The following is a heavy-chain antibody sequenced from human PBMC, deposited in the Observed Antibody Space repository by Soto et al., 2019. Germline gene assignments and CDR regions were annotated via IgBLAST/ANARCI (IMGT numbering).Heavy chain of an antibody. Sequence: SKRDSYTVSWGNIINFGVLRIRKAKGKGLECVAVISYDGSNKYYADSVKGRFTISRDNSKNTLYLQMNSLRAEDTAVYYCANALYCSGGSCHDYWGQGTLVTVSS. CDR1: WGNIINFG. J-gene: IGHJ4*02. CDR2: ISYDGSNK. CDR3: ANALYCSGGSCHDY. V-gene: IGHV3-30*18. D-gene: IGHD2-15*01.